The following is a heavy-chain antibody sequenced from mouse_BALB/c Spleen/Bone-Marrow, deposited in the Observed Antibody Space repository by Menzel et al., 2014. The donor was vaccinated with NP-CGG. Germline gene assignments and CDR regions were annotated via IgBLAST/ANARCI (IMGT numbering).Heavy chain of an antibody. CDR2: IYPGDGDT. V-gene: IGHV1-87*01. CDR3: ARGFPFDY. J-gene: IGHJ2*01. CDR1: GYTFTSYW. Sequence: VKLVESGAELARPGASVKLSCKASGYTFTSYWMQWVKQRPGQGLEWIGAIYPGDGDTRYTQKLKGKATLTADKSSSTAYMQPSSLASEDSAVYYCARGFPFDYWGQGTTLTGSS.